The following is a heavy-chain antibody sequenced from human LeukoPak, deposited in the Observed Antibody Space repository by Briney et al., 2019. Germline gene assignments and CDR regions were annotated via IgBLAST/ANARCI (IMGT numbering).Heavy chain of an antibody. Sequence: SETLSLTCPVSGGSISSGGYYWSWIRQHPGEGLEWIGYIYYSGSTYYNPSLKSRVTISVDTSKNQFSLKLSSVTAADTAVYYCARVRNRPVGWFDPWGQGTLVTVSS. J-gene: IGHJ5*02. CDR2: IYYSGST. CDR3: ARVRNRPVGWFDP. D-gene: IGHD1-14*01. V-gene: IGHV4-31*03. CDR1: GGSISSGGYY.